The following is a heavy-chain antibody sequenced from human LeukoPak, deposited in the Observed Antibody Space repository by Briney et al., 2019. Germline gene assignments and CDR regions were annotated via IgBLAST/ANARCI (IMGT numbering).Heavy chain of an antibody. V-gene: IGHV3-7*01. CDR1: GFTFSSYW. J-gene: IGHJ2*01. Sequence: GGSLRLSCAASGFTFSSYWMSWVRQAPGKGLEWVANIKQDGSEEHYVASVKGRFTISRDSTSLFLQMKSLRAEDTAVYYCAGGQGWHFDLWGRGTLITVSS. CDR2: IKQDGSEE. D-gene: IGHD2-15*01. CDR3: AGGQGWHFDL.